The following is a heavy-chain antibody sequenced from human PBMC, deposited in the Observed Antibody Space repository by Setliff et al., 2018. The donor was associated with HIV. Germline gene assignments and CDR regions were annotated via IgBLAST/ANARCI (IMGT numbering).Heavy chain of an antibody. CDR1: GYTFTSYG. CDR3: ARAGQWLFPDAFDI. J-gene: IGHJ3*02. Sequence: GASVKVSCKASGYTFTSYGISWVRQAPGQGLEWMGWISAYNGNTNYAQKLQGRVTMTTDTSTSTAYMELSSLRSEDTAVYYCARAGQWLFPDAFDIWGQGTMVTVSS. V-gene: IGHV1-18*01. D-gene: IGHD6-19*01. CDR2: ISAYNGNT.